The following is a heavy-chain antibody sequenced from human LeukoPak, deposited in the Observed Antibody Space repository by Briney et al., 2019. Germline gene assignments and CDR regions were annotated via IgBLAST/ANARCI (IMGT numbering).Heavy chain of an antibody. CDR3: AKGIYSSGWSYFDY. D-gene: IGHD6-19*01. V-gene: IGHV3-23*01. CDR2: LSGSGITT. CDR1: GFTFSSYS. J-gene: IGHJ4*01. Sequence: GSLGLSCAASGFTFSSYSMNWGRPAPGKGPEWVSTLSGSGITTYYADSVKGRFTISRDNSKNTLYLQMNSLRAEDTAVYYCAKGIYSSGWSYFDYWGHGTLVTVSS.